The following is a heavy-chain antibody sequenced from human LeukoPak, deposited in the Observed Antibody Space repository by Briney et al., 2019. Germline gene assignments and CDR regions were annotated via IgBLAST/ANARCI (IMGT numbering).Heavy chain of an antibody. CDR2: IYYSGST. V-gene: IGHV4-31*03. D-gene: IGHD3-22*01. CDR3: ARITEGSNYDSSGYYPASFDY. Sequence: SQTLSLTCTVSGGSISSGGYYWSWIRQHPGKGLEWIGYIYYSGSTYYNPSLKSRVTISVDTSKNQFSLKLSSVTAADTAVYYCARITEGSNYDSSGYYPASFDYWGQGTLVTVSS. J-gene: IGHJ4*02. CDR1: GGSISSGGYY.